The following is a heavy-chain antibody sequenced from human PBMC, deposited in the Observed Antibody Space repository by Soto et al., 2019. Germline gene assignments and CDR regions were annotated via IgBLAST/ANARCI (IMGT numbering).Heavy chain of an antibody. D-gene: IGHD3-22*01. CDR2: IIPIFGTA. V-gene: IGHV1-69*13. J-gene: IGHJ5*02. CDR1: GGTFSSYA. CDR3: ASDRSDYYDSSGYYP. Sequence: AASVKVSCKASGGTFSSYAISWVRQAPGQGLEWMGGIIPIFGTANYAQKFQGRVTITADESTSTAYMELSSLRSEDTAVYYCASDRSDYYDSSGYYPWGQGTLVTVSS.